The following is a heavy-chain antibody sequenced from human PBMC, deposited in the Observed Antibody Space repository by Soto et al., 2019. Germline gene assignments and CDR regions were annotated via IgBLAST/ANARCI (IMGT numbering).Heavy chain of an antibody. V-gene: IGHV1-18*01. J-gene: IGHJ6*02. D-gene: IGHD3-3*01. CDR2: ISAYNGNT. CDR1: GYTFTSYG. CDR3: ARVKNGFWSMDV. Sequence: ASVKVSWKASGYTFTSYGISWVRQAPGQGLEWMGWISAYNGNTNYAQKLQGRVTMTTDTSTSTAYMELRSLRSDDTAVYYCARVKNGFWSMDVWGQGTTVTVSS.